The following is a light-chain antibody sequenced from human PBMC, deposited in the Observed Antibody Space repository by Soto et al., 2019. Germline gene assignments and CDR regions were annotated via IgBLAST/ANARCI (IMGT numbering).Light chain of an antibody. CDR1: QSIGSY. J-gene: IGKJ1*01. V-gene: IGKV1-39*01. CDR3: QQSYNTPRT. Sequence: DIEMTQSPSSLSASVGDRVTITCRASQSIGSYVNWYQQKPGKAPNLLIYAESSLQSGVPSRFSGSVSGTDFTLTISSLQPEDSATYYCQQSYNTPRTFGQGTKVEIK. CDR2: AES.